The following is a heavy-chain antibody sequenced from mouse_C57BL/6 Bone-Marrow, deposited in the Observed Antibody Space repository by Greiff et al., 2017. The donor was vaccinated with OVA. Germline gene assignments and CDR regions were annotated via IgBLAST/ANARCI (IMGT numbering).Heavy chain of an antibody. CDR1: GYTFTSYW. Sequence: QVQLQQPGAELVMPGASVKLSCKASGYTFTSYWMHWVKQRPGQGLEWIGEIDPSDSYTNYNQKFKGKSTLTVDKSSSTAYMQLSGLTSEDSAVYYCARAHYGSSYAMDYWGQGTSVTVSS. V-gene: IGHV1-69*01. CDR2: IDPSDSYT. J-gene: IGHJ4*01. D-gene: IGHD1-1*01. CDR3: ARAHYGSSYAMDY.